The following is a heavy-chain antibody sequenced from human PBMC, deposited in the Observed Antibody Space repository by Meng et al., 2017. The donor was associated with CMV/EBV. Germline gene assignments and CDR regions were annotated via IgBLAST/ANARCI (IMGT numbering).Heavy chain of an antibody. Sequence: GSISSSNWWSWVRQPPGKGLEWIGESYHSGSTNYNPSLKSRVTISVDKSKNQFSLKLSSVTAADTAVYYCARGATTLVVIAQGPFDPWGQGTLVTVSS. CDR1: GSISSSNW. V-gene: IGHV4-4*02. D-gene: IGHD2-21*01. CDR2: SYHSGST. CDR3: ARGATTLVVIAQGPFDP. J-gene: IGHJ5*02.